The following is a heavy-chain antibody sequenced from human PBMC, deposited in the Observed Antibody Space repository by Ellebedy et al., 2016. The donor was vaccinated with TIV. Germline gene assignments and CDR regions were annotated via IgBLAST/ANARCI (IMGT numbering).Heavy chain of an antibody. V-gene: IGHV3-30-3*01. CDR2: ISYDGSNK. D-gene: IGHD3-16*01. CDR1: GFTFSSYA. J-gene: IGHJ4*02. Sequence: GGSLRLXXAASGFTFSSYAMHWVRQAPGKGLEWVAVISYDGSNKYYADSVKGRFTISRDNSKNTLYLQMNCLRAEDTAVYYCARLGMGDYLDYWGQGTLVTVSS. CDR3: ARLGMGDYLDY.